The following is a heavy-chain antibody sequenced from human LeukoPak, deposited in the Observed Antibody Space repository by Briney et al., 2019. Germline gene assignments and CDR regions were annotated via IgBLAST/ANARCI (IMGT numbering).Heavy chain of an antibody. CDR2: IYYSGST. V-gene: IGHV4-59*01. Sequence: SETLSLTCTVSGGSLSTYYWSWIRQPPGKGLEWIGYIYYSGSTNHNPSLKSRLTISMDASKNQFSLQLSSVTAADTAVYYCARAALTMGATNFDYWGQGTLVTVSS. CDR3: ARAALTMGATNFDY. D-gene: IGHD1-26*01. CDR1: GGSLSTYY. J-gene: IGHJ4*02.